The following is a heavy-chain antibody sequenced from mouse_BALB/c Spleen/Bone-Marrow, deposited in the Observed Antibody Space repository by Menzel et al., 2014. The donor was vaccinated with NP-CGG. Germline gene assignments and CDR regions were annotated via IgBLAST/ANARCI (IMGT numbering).Heavy chain of an antibody. CDR1: GFTFRDYY. D-gene: IGHD2-14*01. J-gene: IGHJ3*01. CDR2: ISDGGTYT. V-gene: IGHV5-4*02. Sequence: EVMLVESGGGLVKPGGSLKLSCAASGFTFRDYYMYWVRQTPEKRLEWVATISDGGTYTYYSDSVKGRFTISRDKAKNNLYLQMTNLMSEDTAMYRRVRDGDYRYAWFSYWGQGTLVTVSA. CDR3: VRDGDYRYAWFSY.